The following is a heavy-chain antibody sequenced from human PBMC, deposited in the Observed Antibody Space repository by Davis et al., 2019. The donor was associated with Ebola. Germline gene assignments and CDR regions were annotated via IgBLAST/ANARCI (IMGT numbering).Heavy chain of an antibody. J-gene: IGHJ4*02. Sequence: SGTLSLTCAVYGGSFSGYYWSWIRQPPGKGLEWIGEINHSGSTNYNPSLKSRLIISVDTSKNQFSLQLNSVTAADTAVYYCARGDLGGKQLVYWGQGTLVTVSS. CDR3: ARGDLGGKQLVY. CDR1: GGSFSGYY. V-gene: IGHV4-34*01. D-gene: IGHD6-13*01. CDR2: INHSGST.